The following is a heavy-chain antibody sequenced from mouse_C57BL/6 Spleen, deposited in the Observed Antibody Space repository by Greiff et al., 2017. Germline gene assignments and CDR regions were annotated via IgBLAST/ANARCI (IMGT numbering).Heavy chain of an antibody. Sequence: QVQLKQPGAELVMPGASVKLSCKASGYTFTSYWMHWVKQRPGQGLEWIEEIDPSDSYTNYNQKFKGKSTLTVDKSSSTAYMQLSSLTSEDSAVYYCARNYGSSYSWFAYWGQGTLVTVSA. V-gene: IGHV1-69*01. D-gene: IGHD1-1*01. J-gene: IGHJ3*01. CDR3: ARNYGSSYSWFAY. CDR1: GYTFTSYW. CDR2: IDPSDSYT.